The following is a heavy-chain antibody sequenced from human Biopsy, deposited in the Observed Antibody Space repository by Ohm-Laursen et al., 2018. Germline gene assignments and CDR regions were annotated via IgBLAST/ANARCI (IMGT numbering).Heavy chain of an antibody. J-gene: IGHJ1*01. CDR3: ARGSNEYGGLYFPH. CDR1: GGSFTGHY. Sequence: SETLSHTCTVSGGSFTGHYWTWIRQPPGKGLEWIGHISHTGYTSYKSSLKSRVTISLDTSRKHFSLRLTSLAAADTAVYYCARGSNEYGGLYFPHWGQGTLVTVSS. V-gene: IGHV4-59*11. CDR2: ISHTGYT. D-gene: IGHD4-23*01.